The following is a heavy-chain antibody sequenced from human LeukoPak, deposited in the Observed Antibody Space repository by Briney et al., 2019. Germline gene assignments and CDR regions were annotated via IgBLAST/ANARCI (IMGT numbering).Heavy chain of an antibody. CDR1: GFTFSNYG. CDR2: IRFDGSDK. V-gene: IGHV3-30*02. CDR3: ARDTRGNNYADACDF. Sequence: GALRLSCATSGFTFSNYGMHWVRQAPGKGLEWVAFIRFDGSDKYYADSVKGRFTISRDNSKNTLFLQMSSLRPEDTAVYYCARDTRGNNYADACDFWGQGTMVTVSS. D-gene: IGHD5-18*01. J-gene: IGHJ3*01.